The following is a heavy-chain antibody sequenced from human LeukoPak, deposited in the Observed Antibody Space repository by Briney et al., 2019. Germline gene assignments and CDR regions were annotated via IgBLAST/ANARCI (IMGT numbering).Heavy chain of an antibody. D-gene: IGHD6-25*01. CDR3: AREGAAEAKNFDY. CDR2: INPSGGST. V-gene: IGHV1-46*01. CDR1: GYTFTSYY. J-gene: IGHJ4*02. Sequence: ASVKVSCKASGYTFTSYYMHWVRQAPGQGLEWMGIINPSGGSTSYAQKFQGRITVTRDTSTSTVYMEPSSLRSEDTAVYFCAREGAAEAKNFDYWGQGTLVIVSS.